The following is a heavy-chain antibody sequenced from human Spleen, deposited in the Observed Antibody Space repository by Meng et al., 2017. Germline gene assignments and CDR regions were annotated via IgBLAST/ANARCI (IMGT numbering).Heavy chain of an antibody. CDR1: GYTFTSYD. CDR2: MNPNSGNT. J-gene: IGHJ3*02. Sequence: QVQLVQSGAEVKKPGASVKVSCKASGYTFTSYDINWVRQATGQGLEWMGWMNPNSGNTGYAQKFQGRITMTRDTSTSTVYMELSSLRSEDTALYYCTRGPMVRGEGQYAFDIWGQGTMVTVSS. D-gene: IGHD3-10*01. V-gene: IGHV1-8*01. CDR3: TRGPMVRGEGQYAFDI.